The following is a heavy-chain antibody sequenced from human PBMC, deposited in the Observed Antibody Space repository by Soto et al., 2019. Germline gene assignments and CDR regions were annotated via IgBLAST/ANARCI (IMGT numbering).Heavy chain of an antibody. Sequence: SSETLSLTCAVSGGSISSGGYSWSWIRQPPGKGLEWIGYIYHSGSTYSNPSLKSRVTISVDTSKNQFSLKLSSVTAADTAVYYCARGASSYPVPFDYWGQGTLVTVSS. CDR3: ARGASSYPVPFDY. CDR2: IYHSGST. D-gene: IGHD6-6*01. J-gene: IGHJ4*02. V-gene: IGHV4-30-2*01. CDR1: GGSISSGGYS.